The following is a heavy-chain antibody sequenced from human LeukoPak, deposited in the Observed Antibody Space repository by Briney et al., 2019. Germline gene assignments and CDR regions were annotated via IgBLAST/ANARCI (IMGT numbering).Heavy chain of an antibody. CDR1: GYTFTSYG. CDR2: INPNSGGT. V-gene: IGHV1-2*02. CDR3: ARFIYSSSSY. J-gene: IGHJ4*02. D-gene: IGHD6-6*01. Sequence: ASVKVSCKASGYTFTSYGISWVRQAPGQGLEWMGWINPNSGGTNYAQKFQGRVTMTRDTSISTAHMELSRLRSDDTAVYYCARFIYSSSSYWGQGTLVTVSP.